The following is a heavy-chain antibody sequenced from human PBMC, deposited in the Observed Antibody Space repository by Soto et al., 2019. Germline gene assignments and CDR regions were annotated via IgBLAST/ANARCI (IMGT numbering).Heavy chain of an antibody. CDR1: GASFSSNY. V-gene: IGHV4-59*01. D-gene: IGHD6-13*01. Sequence: PSETLSLTXTVSGASFSSNYWSGFRQPPGKGLEWIVYMYYSRSAGYNPSLKSRVTISIDTSKNHFSLRLSSVTAADTAVYYCARYAAAVNYFDYWGQGTLVTVSS. CDR2: MYYSRSA. CDR3: ARYAAAVNYFDY. J-gene: IGHJ4*02.